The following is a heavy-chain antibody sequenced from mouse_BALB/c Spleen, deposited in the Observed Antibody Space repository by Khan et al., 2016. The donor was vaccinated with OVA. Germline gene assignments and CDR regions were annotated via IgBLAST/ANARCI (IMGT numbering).Heavy chain of an antibody. V-gene: IGHV14-1*02. CDR1: GFNIKDSY. CDR2: IDPEIGKT. CDR3: ARSGYFAWFGY. J-gene: IGHJ3*01. Sequence: EVQLQESGADLVRPGALVKLSCKASGFNIKDSYMHWVKQRPEQGVEWIGWIDPEIGKTIYDPKFQDKASITADTSSNTAYMQLISLTSEDTAVYYCARSGYFAWFGYWGQGTLVTVSA.